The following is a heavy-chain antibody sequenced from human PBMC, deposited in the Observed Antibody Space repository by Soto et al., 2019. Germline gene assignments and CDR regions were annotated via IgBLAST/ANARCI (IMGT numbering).Heavy chain of an antibody. CDR2: IYYSGST. V-gene: IGHV4-59*01. Sequence: QMQLQESGPGLVKPSETLSLTCTVSGGSISSYYWSWIRQPPGKGLEWIGYIYYSGSTNYNPSLKSRVTISVDTSKNQFSLKLSSVTAADTAVYYCARDLQYSSSGGWFDPWGHGTLVTVSS. CDR3: ARDLQYSSSGGWFDP. CDR1: GGSISSYY. D-gene: IGHD6-13*01. J-gene: IGHJ5*02.